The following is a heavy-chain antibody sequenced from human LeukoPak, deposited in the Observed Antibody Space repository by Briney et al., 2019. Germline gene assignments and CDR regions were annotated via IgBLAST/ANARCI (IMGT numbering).Heavy chain of an antibody. V-gene: IGHV3-7*01. J-gene: IGHJ6*04. CDR2: FNQDGSEK. CDR1: GFTFSRSW. Sequence: GGSLRLSCAASGFTFSRSWMSWVRQAPGKGLEWVAHFNQDGSEKYYVDSVKGRFTISRDNARNSLYLQMNSLRAEDTAVYYCAKGVDVWGKGTTVTVSS. CDR3: AKGVDV.